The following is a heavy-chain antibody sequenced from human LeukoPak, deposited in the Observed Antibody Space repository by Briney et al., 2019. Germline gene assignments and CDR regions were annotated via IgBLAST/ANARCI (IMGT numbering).Heavy chain of an antibody. V-gene: IGHV3-74*01. D-gene: IGHD3-22*01. CDR1: GFTFSCYW. CDR2: INSDGSST. CDR3: AGADYYDSRGLDY. Sequence: PGRSLRLSCAASGFTFSCYWMHWVRQAPGKGLVWVSRINSDGSSTSYADSVKGRFTISRDNAKNTLYLQMNSLRAEDTAVYYCAGADYYDSRGLDYWGQGTLVTVSS. J-gene: IGHJ4*02.